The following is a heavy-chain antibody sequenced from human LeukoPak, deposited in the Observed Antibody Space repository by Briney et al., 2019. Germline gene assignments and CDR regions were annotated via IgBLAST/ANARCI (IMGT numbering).Heavy chain of an antibody. CDR1: GGSISSYY. CDR2: IYYSGST. CDR3: ASHNYYDSSGYYHNWFDP. D-gene: IGHD3-22*01. Sequence: SETLSLTCTVSGGSISSYYWSWIRQPPGKGLEWIGYIYYSGSTNYNPSLKSRVTISVDTSKNQFSLKLSSVTAADTAVYYCASHNYYDSSGYYHNWFDPWDQGTLVTVSS. J-gene: IGHJ5*02. V-gene: IGHV4-59*01.